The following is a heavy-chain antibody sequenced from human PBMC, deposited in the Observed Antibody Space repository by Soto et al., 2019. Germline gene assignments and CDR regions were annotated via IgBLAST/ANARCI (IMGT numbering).Heavy chain of an antibody. J-gene: IGHJ6*02. D-gene: IGHD4-17*01. CDR3: ERPSFSHRTTVTSYYYGMDV. CDR2: IIPILGIA. Sequence: QVQLVQSGAEVKKPGSSVKVSCKASGGTFSSYTISWVRQAPGQGLEWMGRIIPILGIANYAQKSQGRVTITADKSXXTXYXXLSSLSSEDTAVYYCERPSFSHRTTVTSYYYGMDVWGQGTTVTVSS. CDR1: GGTFSSYT. V-gene: IGHV1-69*02.